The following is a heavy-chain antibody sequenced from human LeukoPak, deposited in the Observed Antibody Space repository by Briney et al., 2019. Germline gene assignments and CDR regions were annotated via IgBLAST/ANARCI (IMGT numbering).Heavy chain of an antibody. J-gene: IGHJ4*02. V-gene: IGHV4-39*07. CDR2: IYYSGST. Sequence: PSETLSLTCTVSGGSISSSSYYWGWIRQPPGKGLEWIGSIYYSGSTYYNPSLKSRVTISVDTSKNHFSLKLYSVTAADTAVYYCARAALRTPLTYFDYWGQGTLVTVSS. CDR1: GGSISSSSYY. CDR3: ARAALRTPLTYFDY. D-gene: IGHD5-12*01.